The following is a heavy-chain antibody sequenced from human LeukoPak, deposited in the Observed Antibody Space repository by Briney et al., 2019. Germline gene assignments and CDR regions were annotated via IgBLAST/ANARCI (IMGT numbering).Heavy chain of an antibody. CDR1: GFTFSSYA. CDR3: ARGSYYYDSRGFDP. V-gene: IGHV3-30-3*01. CDR2: ISYDGSNK. J-gene: IGHJ5*02. D-gene: IGHD3-22*01. Sequence: GGSLRLSCAASGFTFSSYAMHWVRQAPGKGLEWVAVISYDGSNKYYADSVKGQFTISRDNSKNTLYLQMNSLRAEDTAVYYCARGSYYYDSRGFDPWGQGTLVTVSS.